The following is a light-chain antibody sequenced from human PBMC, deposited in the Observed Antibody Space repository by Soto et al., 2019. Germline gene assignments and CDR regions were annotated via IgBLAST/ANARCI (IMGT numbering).Light chain of an antibody. CDR3: QQANSYPLT. CDR1: QGIGSY. V-gene: IGKV1-9*01. Sequence: DIQLTQSPSFLSASVGDRVTITCRASQGIGSYLAWYQQKPGEAPKLLIYGASTLQSGVPSRFSGSGSGTDFSLTINILQPEDFATYYCQQANSYPLTFGGGTTVEIK. CDR2: GAS. J-gene: IGKJ4*01.